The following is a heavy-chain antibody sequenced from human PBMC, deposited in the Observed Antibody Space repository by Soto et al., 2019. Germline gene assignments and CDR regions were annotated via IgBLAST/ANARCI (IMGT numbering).Heavy chain of an antibody. CDR1: GGSISSYY. V-gene: IGHV4-59*01. Sequence: SETLSLTCTVSGGSISSYYWSWIRQPPGKGLEWIGYIYYSGSTNYNPSLKSRVTISVDTSKNQFSLKLSSVTAADTAVYYCVRARSPRGWFDPWGQGTLVTVSS. J-gene: IGHJ5*02. CDR3: VRARSPRGWFDP. CDR2: IYYSGST.